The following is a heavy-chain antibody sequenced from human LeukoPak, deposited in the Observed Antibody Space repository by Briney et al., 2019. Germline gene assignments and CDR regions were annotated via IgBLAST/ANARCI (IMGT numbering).Heavy chain of an antibody. CDR3: ARASSGWYTGGD. Sequence: GGSLRLSCVASGFTFGTYWMSWVRQAPGKGPEWVANIKQDGSEKYYVDSVKGRFTISRDNAKNSLYLQMNSLRAEDTAVYYCARASSGWYTGGDWGQGTLVTVSS. V-gene: IGHV3-7*04. CDR2: IKQDGSEK. J-gene: IGHJ4*02. CDR1: GFTFGTYW. D-gene: IGHD6-19*01.